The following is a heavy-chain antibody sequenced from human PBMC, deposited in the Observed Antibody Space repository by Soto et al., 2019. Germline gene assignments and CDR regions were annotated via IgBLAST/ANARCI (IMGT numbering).Heavy chain of an antibody. CDR2: ISAYNGNT. Sequence: VASVKVSCKASGYTFTSYGISWVRQAPGQGLEWMGWISAYNGNTNYAQKLQGRVTMTTDTSTSTAYMELRSLRSDDTAVYYCARDGAFPYYYDSSGYYYWGQGTLVTVSS. D-gene: IGHD3-22*01. V-gene: IGHV1-18*01. CDR3: ARDGAFPYYYDSSGYYY. J-gene: IGHJ4*02. CDR1: GYTFTSYG.